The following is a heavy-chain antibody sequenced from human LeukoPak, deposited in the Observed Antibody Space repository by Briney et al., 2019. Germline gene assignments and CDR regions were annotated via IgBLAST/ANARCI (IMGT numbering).Heavy chain of an antibody. D-gene: IGHD5-12*01. V-gene: IGHV3-30*02. CDR1: GFTFSSYG. Sequence: TGGSLRLSCAASGFTFSSYGMHWVRQAPGKGLEWVAFVRYDGSNEYYADSVKGRFTISRDNSRNTLYLQMNSLRAEDTGVYSCAKDSNSGYVSVGPNYWGLGTLVTVSS. CDR3: AKDSNSGYVSVGPNY. J-gene: IGHJ4*02. CDR2: VRYDGSNE.